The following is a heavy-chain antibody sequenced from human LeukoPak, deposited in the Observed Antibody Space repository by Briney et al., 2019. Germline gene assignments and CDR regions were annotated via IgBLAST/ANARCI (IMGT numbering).Heavy chain of an antibody. CDR3: AKKDNGNYFNFDY. CDR2: IYSGGNT. CDR1: GFTINNNY. D-gene: IGHD2/OR15-2a*01. Sequence: GGSLRLSCAASGFTINNNYMNWVRQAPGKGLEWVSVIYSGGNTYYADSVKGRFTISRDNSKNTLHLQMNSLRAEDTAVYYCAKKDNGNYFNFDYWGQGTLVTVSS. J-gene: IGHJ4*02. V-gene: IGHV3-66*01.